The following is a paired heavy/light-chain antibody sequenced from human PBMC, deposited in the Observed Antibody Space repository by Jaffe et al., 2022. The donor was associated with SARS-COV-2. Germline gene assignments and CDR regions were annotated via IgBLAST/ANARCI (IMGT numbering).Heavy chain of an antibody. Sequence: QLHLQESGPGLVKPSETLSLTCTVSGDSIISSTYYWGWIRQPPGKGLEWIGSIFYSGKTYYNPSLTSRVTISVDTSKSQLSLRLSSVTAADTAVYYCARLYIGVRPPDYWGQGTLVIVSS. D-gene: IGHD3-10*02. CDR3: ARLYIGVRPPDY. CDR2: IFYSGKT. CDR1: GDSIISSTYY. J-gene: IGHJ4*02. V-gene: IGHV4-39*01.
Light chain of an antibody. V-gene: IGLV2-14*01. Sequence: QSALAQPASVCGSPGQSVTISCTGTSSDVGGYNFVSWYRQYPGKAPNFLIYDVSRRPSGVSNRFSGSKSGNTASLTISGLQAEDEADYYCSSYTSSSTVVFGTGTKVTVL. CDR3: SSYTSSSTVV. CDR1: SSDVGGYNF. CDR2: DVS. J-gene: IGLJ1*01.